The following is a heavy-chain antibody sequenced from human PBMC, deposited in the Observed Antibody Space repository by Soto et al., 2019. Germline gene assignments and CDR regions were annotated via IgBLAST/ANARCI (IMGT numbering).Heavy chain of an antibody. D-gene: IGHD3-22*01. CDR3: AKIEGYYYDSSGYYPR. CDR1: GYTFTSYG. J-gene: IGHJ4*02. CDR2: ISAYNGNT. Sequence: ASVKVSRKASGYTFTSYGISWVRQAPGQGLEWMGWISAYNGNTNYAQKLQGRVTMTTDTSTSTAYMELRSLRSEDTAVYYCAKIEGYYYDSSGYYPRWGQGTLVTVSS. V-gene: IGHV1-18*01.